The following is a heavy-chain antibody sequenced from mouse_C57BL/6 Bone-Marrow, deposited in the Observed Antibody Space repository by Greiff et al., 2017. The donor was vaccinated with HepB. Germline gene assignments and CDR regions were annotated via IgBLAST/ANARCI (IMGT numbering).Heavy chain of an antibody. CDR3: ARWDSSGSFAY. CDR2: INPNNGGT. Sequence: EVQLKESGPELVKPGASVKIPCKASGYTFTDYNMDWVKQSHGKSLEWIGDINPNNGGTIYNQKFKGKATLTVDKSSSTAYMELRSLTSEDTAVYYCARWDSSGSFAYWGQGTLVTVSA. V-gene: IGHV1-18*01. D-gene: IGHD3-2*02. CDR1: GYTFTDYN. J-gene: IGHJ3*01.